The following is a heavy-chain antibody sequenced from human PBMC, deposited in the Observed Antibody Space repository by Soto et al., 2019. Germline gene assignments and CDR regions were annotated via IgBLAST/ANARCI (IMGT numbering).Heavy chain of an antibody. D-gene: IGHD2-15*01. J-gene: IGHJ6*02. CDR2: IRSKAYSETA. CDR3: TKYTYGTRYSYFDMDV. CDR1: GFNFSDYA. Sequence: GGSLRLSCTCSGFNFSDYAMICPRQAPGKGLPWVGVIRSKAYSETADYVASVKGRSTIYRDDSKSTAYLQMSSLQSEDTGVYYCTKYTYGTRYSYFDMDVCRHGTTGTVSS. V-gene: IGHV3-49*03.